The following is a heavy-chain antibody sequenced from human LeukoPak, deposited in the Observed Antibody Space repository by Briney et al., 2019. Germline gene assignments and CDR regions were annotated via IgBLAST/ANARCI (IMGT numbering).Heavy chain of an antibody. J-gene: IGHJ4*02. D-gene: IGHD3-9*01. V-gene: IGHV3-7*01. Sequence: PGGSLRLPCAASGLTFSNYWMSWVRQAPGKGLEWVANIKQDGSERYYVDSVKGRFTISRDNAKNSLYLQMNSLRAEDTAVYYCARSLSHYGALTGCPGRPRWGQGTLVTVSS. CDR1: GLTFSNYW. CDR2: IKQDGSER. CDR3: ARSLSHYGALTGCPGRPR.